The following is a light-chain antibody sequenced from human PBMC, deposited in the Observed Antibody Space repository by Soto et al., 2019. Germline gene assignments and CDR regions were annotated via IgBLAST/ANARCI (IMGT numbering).Light chain of an antibody. V-gene: IGKV3-20*01. CDR1: QSVSNNY. Sequence: EMVLTQSPGTLSLSPGERATLSCRASQSVSNNYLAWYQQKPGQAPRLLIYGASNRATGIPDRFSGGGSGTDFTLSSSRLEPEDFSVYYCQQYGSSCTFGQGTKVEIK. CDR3: QQYGSSCT. J-gene: IGKJ1*01. CDR2: GAS.